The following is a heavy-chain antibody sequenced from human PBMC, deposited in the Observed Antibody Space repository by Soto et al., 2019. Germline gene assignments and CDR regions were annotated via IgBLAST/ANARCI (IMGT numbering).Heavy chain of an antibody. J-gene: IGHJ4*02. CDR3: ARGERQQQRDS. CDR2: IYHSGST. D-gene: IGHD6-13*01. CDR1: GDSINSDNW. V-gene: IGHV4-4*02. Sequence: SETLSLTCAVSGDSINSDNWWSWVRQPPGKGLEWIGEIYHSGSTSYNPSLKSRVVISVDKSKNQFFLKVTSVTAADTAVYFCARGERQQQRDSWGQGTLVTVSS.